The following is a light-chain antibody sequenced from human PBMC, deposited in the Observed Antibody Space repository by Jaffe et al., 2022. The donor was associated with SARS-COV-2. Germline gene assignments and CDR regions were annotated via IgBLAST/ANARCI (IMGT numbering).Light chain of an antibody. J-gene: IGKJ1*01. CDR2: ASS. CDR3: QQYNSYPWT. Sequence: DIQMTQSPSSLSASVGDRVTITCRASQDITSYLAWFQQKPGKAPKSLIYASSNLHGGVPSRFSGSGSGTDFTLTISSLQPEDFATYYCQQYNSYPWTFGQGTKVEIK. CDR1: QDITSY. V-gene: IGKV1-16*01.